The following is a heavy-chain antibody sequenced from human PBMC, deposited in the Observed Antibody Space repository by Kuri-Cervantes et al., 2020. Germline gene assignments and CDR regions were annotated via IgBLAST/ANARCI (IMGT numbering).Heavy chain of an antibody. CDR1: VIIFHNYV. J-gene: IGHJ2*01. Sequence: TLSLTRAFSVIIFHNYVMSWVRQAPGKGLEWIGSIYYSGSTYYNPSLKSRVTISVDTSKNQFSLKLSSVTAADTAVYYWARADQDIVVVVAAADYGDLGYFDLWGRGTLVTVSS. D-gene: IGHD2-15*01. CDR2: IYYSGST. V-gene: IGHV4-39*07. CDR3: ARADQDIVVVVAAADYGDLGYFDL.